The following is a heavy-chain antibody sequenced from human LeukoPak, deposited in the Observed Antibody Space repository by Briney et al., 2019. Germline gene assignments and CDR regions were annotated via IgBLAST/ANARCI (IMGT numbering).Heavy chain of an antibody. CDR2: MNPNSGNT. CDR3: ARGRSSSLRKLLPQWLEHTGTFDI. V-gene: IGHV1-8*02. D-gene: IGHD6-19*01. J-gene: IGHJ3*02. CDR1: GYTFSGYY. Sequence: ASVKVPCKASGYTFSGYYIHWVRQAPGQGLEWMGWMNPNSGNTGYAQKFQGRVTMTRNTSISTAYMELSSLRSEDTAVYYCARGRSSSLRKLLPQWLEHTGTFDIWGQGTMVTVSS.